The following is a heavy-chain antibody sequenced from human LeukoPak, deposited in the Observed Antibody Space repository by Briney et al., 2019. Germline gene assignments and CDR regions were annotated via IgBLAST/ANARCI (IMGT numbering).Heavy chain of an antibody. CDR3: ARGRVPESPAAAGTSEPYYMDV. CDR2: ISYDGSNK. J-gene: IGHJ6*03. V-gene: IGHV3-30-3*01. CDR1: GLTFNRDA. D-gene: IGHD6-13*01. Sequence: GGSLRLSCVVSGLTFNRDAMIWVRQAPGKGLEWVAVISYDGSNKYYADSVKGRFTISRDNSKNTLYLQMNSLRAEDTAVYYCARGRVPESPAAAGTSEPYYMDVWGKGTTVTVSS.